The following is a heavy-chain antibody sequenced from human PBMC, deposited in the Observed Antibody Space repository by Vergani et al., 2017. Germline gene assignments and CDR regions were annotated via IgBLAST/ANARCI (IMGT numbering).Heavy chain of an antibody. J-gene: IGHJ4*02. CDR1: GYSISSGYY. Sequence: QVQLQESGPGLVKPSETLSLTCTVSGYSISSGYYWGWIRQPPGKGLEWIGEIYHSGSTNYNPSLKSRVTISVDKSKNKFALKLCSVTAADTAVYYCARVSEAVGAQVDYGGQGTLVTVSS. CDR2: IYHSGST. V-gene: IGHV4-38-2*02. CDR3: ARVSEAVGAQVDY. D-gene: IGHD1-26*01.